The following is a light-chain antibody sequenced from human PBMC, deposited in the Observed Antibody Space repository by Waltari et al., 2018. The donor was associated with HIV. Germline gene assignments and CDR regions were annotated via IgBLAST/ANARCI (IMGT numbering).Light chain of an antibody. Sequence: QSALTQPPSASGSPGQSVTISCTGTNSDIRGYNYVPSYQQHPGKAPKPVISEVTKRPSGGPDRFSGSKSGTKASLTVSGLQAEDEADYYCSSYADRNGFYVVFGGGTRLTVL. V-gene: IGLV2-8*01. CDR1: NSDIRGYNY. CDR3: SSYADRNGFYVV. CDR2: EVT. J-gene: IGLJ2*01.